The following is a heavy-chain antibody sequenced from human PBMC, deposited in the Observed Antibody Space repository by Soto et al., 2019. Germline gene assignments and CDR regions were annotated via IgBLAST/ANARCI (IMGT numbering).Heavy chain of an antibody. CDR1: GGTFSSYT. CDR3: AIAVAGTHGMDV. Sequence: QVQLVQSGAEVKKPVSSVKVSCKASGGTFSSYTISWVRQAPGQGLEWMGRIIPILGIANYAQKFQGRVTITADKSTSTAYMELSSLRSEDTAVYYCAIAVAGTHGMDVWGQGTTVTVSS. V-gene: IGHV1-69*02. CDR2: IIPILGIA. J-gene: IGHJ6*02. D-gene: IGHD6-19*01.